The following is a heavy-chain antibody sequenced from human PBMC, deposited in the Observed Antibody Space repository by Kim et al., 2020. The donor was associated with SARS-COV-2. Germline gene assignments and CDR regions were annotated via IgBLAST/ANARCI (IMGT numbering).Heavy chain of an antibody. V-gene: IGHV6-1*01. D-gene: IGHD6-19*01. Sequence: VFVKSRITINPDTSKNQCTLQLNSVTPEDTAVYYCERDRYSSGWYYFDYWGQGTLVTVSS. CDR3: ERDRYSSGWYYFDY. J-gene: IGHJ4*02.